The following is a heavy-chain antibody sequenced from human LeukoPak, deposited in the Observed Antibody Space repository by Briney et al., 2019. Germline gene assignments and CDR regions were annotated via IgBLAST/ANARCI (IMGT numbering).Heavy chain of an antibody. V-gene: IGHV3-33*01. J-gene: IGHJ4*02. D-gene: IGHD3-22*01. CDR3: ARGGLHYYDSSGFDY. Sequence: GGSLRLSCAASGFTFSGYGMHWVRQAPGKGLEWVAVIWYDGSNKYYADSVKGRFTISRDNSKNTVYLQMSSLRTEDTAVYFCARGGLHYYDSSGFDYWGQGTLVTVSS. CDR2: IWYDGSNK. CDR1: GFTFSGYG.